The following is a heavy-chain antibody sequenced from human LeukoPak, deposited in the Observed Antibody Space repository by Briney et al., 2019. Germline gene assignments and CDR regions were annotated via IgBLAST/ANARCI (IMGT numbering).Heavy chain of an antibody. CDR1: GFTFEDYE. J-gene: IGHJ4*02. D-gene: IGHD3-16*01. Sequence: GGSLRLSCAASGFTFEDYEMHWVRQAPGKGLEWVSGISWNSGSIGYADSVKGRFTISRDNAKKSLYLQMNSLKTEDMALYYCSNLGTFWGQGTLVTFSS. CDR2: ISWNSGSI. V-gene: IGHV3-9*03. CDR3: SNLGTF.